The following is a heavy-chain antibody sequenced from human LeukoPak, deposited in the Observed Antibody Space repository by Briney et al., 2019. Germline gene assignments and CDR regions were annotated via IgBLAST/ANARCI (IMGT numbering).Heavy chain of an antibody. Sequence: ASVKVSCKASGYTFTSYGISWLRQAPGQGLEWMGWISAYNGNTNYAQKLQGRVTMTTDTTTSTAYMELRSLRSDDPAVYYCARDLTIAAAGTGAFDIWGQGTMVTVSS. V-gene: IGHV1-18*01. D-gene: IGHD6-13*01. J-gene: IGHJ3*02. CDR3: ARDLTIAAAGTGAFDI. CDR2: ISAYNGNT. CDR1: GYTFTSYG.